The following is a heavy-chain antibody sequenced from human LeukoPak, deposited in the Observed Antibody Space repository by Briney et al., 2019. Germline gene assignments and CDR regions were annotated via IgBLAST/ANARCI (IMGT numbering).Heavy chain of an antibody. Sequence: GGSLRLSCAASGFNFNNFAMSWVRQAPGKGPEWLSAMTGPADTTYYAESVKGRFTISRDYSKSMVYLQMTSLRVEDTDIYYCAIGAEIDHWGQGTLVTVSS. CDR3: AIGAEIDH. V-gene: IGHV3-23*01. CDR2: MTGPADTT. CDR1: GFNFNNFA. J-gene: IGHJ4*02.